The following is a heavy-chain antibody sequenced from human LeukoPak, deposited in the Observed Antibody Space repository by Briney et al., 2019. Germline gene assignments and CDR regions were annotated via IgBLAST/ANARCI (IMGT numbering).Heavy chain of an antibody. J-gene: IGHJ6*03. CDR1: GYTFTSYY. D-gene: IGHD6-13*01. V-gene: IGHV1-46*01. CDR3: ARGGRIAAAGTRPGLMDV. Sequence: ASVKVSCKASGYTFTSYYMHWVRQAPGQGLEWMGIINPSGGSTSYAQKFQGRVTMTRDMSTSTVYMELSSLRSEDTAVYYCARGGRIAAAGTRPGLMDVWGKGTTVTVSS. CDR2: INPSGGST.